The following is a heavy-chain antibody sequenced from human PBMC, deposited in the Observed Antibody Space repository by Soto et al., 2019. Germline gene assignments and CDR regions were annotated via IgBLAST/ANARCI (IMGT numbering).Heavy chain of an antibody. J-gene: IGHJ4*02. D-gene: IGHD4-4*01. CDR3: AKDWADDYIFDY. V-gene: IGHV3-30*18. Sequence: GGSLRLSCAASGFTFSSYGMHWVRQAPGKVLEWVAVISYDGSNKYYADSVKRRITISRDNSKNTLYLQMNSLRAEDTAVYYCAKDWADDYIFDYWGQGTLVTVSS. CDR1: GFTFSSYG. CDR2: ISYDGSNK.